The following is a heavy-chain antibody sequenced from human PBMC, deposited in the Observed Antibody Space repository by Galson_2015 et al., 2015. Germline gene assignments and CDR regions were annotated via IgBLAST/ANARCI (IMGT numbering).Heavy chain of an antibody. CDR3: AKDMVSGWYGADY. CDR2: ISYDGSNK. D-gene: IGHD6-19*01. J-gene: IGHJ4*02. Sequence: SLRLSCAASGFTFSSYGMHWVRQAPGKGLEWVAVISYDGSNKYYADSVKGRFTISRDNSKNTLYLQMNSLRAEDTAVYYCAKDMVSGWYGADYWGQGTLVTASS. V-gene: IGHV3-30*18. CDR1: GFTFSSYG.